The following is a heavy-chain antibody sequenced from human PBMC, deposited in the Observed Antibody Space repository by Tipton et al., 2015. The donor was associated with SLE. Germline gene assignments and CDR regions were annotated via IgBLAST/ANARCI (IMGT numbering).Heavy chain of an antibody. D-gene: IGHD1-26*01. J-gene: IGHJ4*02. CDR3: AKIGGSAYYFDY. V-gene: IGHV3-30*02. Sequence: SLRLSCAASGFTFSSYGMHWVRQAPGKGLEWVAFIRYDGSNKYYADSVKGRFTNSRDNSKNTLYLQMNSLRAEDTAVYYCAKIGGSAYYFDYWGQGTLVTVSS. CDR2: IRYDGSNK. CDR1: GFTFSSYG.